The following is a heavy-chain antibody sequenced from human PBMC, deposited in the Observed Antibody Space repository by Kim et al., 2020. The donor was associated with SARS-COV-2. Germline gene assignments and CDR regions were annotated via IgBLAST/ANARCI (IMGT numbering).Heavy chain of an antibody. V-gene: IGHV3-30*18. CDR1: GFTFSSYG. CDR3: AKDLLLGYCSSTSCYRVYYYGMDV. Sequence: GGSLRLSCAASGFTFSSYGMHWVRQAPGKGLEWVAVISYDGSNKYYADSVKGRFTISRDNSKNTLYLQMNSLRAEDTAVYYCAKDLLLGYCSSTSCYRVYYYGMDVWGQGTTVTVSS. J-gene: IGHJ6*02. CDR2: ISYDGSNK. D-gene: IGHD2-2*02.